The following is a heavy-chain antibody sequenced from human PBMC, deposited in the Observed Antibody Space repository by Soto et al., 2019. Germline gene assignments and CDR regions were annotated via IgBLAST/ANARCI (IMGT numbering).Heavy chain of an antibody. CDR2: INHSGST. V-gene: IGHV4-34*01. Sequence: SENLSLTCAVYGGSFSGYYWSWIRQPPGKGLEWIGEINHSGSTNYNPSLKSRVTISVDTSKNQFSLKLSSVTAADTAVYYCARATYYYDSSRYYHLAYWGQGTLVTFSS. J-gene: IGHJ4*02. D-gene: IGHD3-22*01. CDR1: GGSFSGYY. CDR3: ARATYYYDSSRYYHLAY.